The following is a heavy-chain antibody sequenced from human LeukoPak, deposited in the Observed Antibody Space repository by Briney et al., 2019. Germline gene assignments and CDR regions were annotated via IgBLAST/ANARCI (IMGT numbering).Heavy chain of an antibody. Sequence: SVKVSCKASGGTFSSYAISGVRQAPGQGLEWMGRIIPILGIANYAQKFQGRVTITADKSTSTAYMELSSLRSEDTAVYYCARVCGGSCYSYYFDYWGQRTLVTVSS. CDR2: IIPILGIA. V-gene: IGHV1-69*04. CDR3: ARVCGGSCYSYYFDY. CDR1: GGTFSSYA. D-gene: IGHD2-15*01. J-gene: IGHJ4*02.